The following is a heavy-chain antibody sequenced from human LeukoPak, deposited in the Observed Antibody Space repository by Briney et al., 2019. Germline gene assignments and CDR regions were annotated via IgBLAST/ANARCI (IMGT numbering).Heavy chain of an antibody. J-gene: IGHJ4*02. D-gene: IGHD4-17*01. V-gene: IGHV1-2*02. CDR1: GYTFTGYY. Sequence: ASVKVSRKASGYTFTGYYMHWVRRAPGQGLEWMGWINPNSGGTNYAQKFQGGVTMTRDTSISTAYMELSRLRSDDTAVYYCARDLYGDQADYWGQGTLVTVSS. CDR2: INPNSGGT. CDR3: ARDLYGDQADY.